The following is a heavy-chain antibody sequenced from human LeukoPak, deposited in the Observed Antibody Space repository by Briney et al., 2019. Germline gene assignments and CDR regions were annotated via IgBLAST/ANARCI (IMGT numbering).Heavy chain of an antibody. CDR2: VTSNGGST. Sequence: TGGSLRLSCAASGFTFASHGLHWMRQAPGKGLEFVSGVTSNGGSTYYANSVKGRFTISRDNSKNTLFLQMGSLRAEDMAVYYCARDRYSGYDSGADYWGQGTLVTVSS. J-gene: IGHJ4*02. V-gene: IGHV3-64*01. CDR3: ARDRYSGYDSGADY. D-gene: IGHD5-12*01. CDR1: GFTFASHG.